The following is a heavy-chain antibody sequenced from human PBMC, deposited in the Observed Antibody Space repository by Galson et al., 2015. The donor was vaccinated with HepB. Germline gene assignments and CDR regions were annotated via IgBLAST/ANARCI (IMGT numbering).Heavy chain of an antibody. J-gene: IGHJ4*02. V-gene: IGHV3-30*18. CDR3: AKAGPYCGGDCDSVEMYYFDY. CDR1: GFTFSSYG. D-gene: IGHD2-21*01. CDR2: ISYDGSNT. Sequence: SLRLSCAASGFTFSSYGMHWVRQAPGKGLEWVAVISYDGSNTYYADSVKGRFTISRDKSKNTVYLQMNSLRAEDTAVYYCAKAGPYCGGDCDSVEMYYFDYWGQGTLVTVSS.